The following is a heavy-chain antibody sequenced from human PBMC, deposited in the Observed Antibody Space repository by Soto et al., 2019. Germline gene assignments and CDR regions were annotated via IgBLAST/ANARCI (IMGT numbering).Heavy chain of an antibody. V-gene: IGHV4-30-2*01. CDR1: GGSISSGGYS. J-gene: IGHJ4*02. CDR2: IYHSGST. D-gene: IGHD4-4*01. Sequence: SETLSLTCAVSGGSISSGGYSWSWIRQPPGKGLEWIGYIYHSGSTYYNPSLKSRVTISVDRSKNQFSLNLSSVTAADTAVYYCARGMTTVTTYDYRGQGTLVTVSS. CDR3: ARGMTTVTTYDY.